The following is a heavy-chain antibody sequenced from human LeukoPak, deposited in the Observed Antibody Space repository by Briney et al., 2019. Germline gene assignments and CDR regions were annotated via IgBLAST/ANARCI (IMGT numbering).Heavy chain of an antibody. V-gene: IGHV4-59*08. CDR3: ARVHYGSGSLYYYYYYMDV. Sequence: PETLSLTCTVSGGSISSYYWSWIRQPPGKGLEWIGYIYYSGSTNYNPSLKSRVTISVDTSKNQFSLKLTSVTAADTAVYYCARVHYGSGSLYYYYYYMDVWGKGTTVTISS. CDR1: GGSISSYY. D-gene: IGHD3-10*01. J-gene: IGHJ6*03. CDR2: IYYSGST.